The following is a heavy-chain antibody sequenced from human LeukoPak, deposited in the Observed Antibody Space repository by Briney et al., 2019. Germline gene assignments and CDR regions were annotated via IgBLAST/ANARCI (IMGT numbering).Heavy chain of an antibody. J-gene: IGHJ4*02. D-gene: IGHD6-13*01. CDR1: GFTFSSNW. V-gene: IGHV3-74*01. CDR3: AKAGGSAWYEY. Sequence: AEGSLRLSCAASGFTFSSNWMHWVRQGPGKGLVWVSRINSDGSSTNYADSVKGRFTISRDNAKNTLYLQMNSLRAEDTAVYYCAKAGGSAWYEYWGQGSLVTVSS. CDR2: INSDGSST.